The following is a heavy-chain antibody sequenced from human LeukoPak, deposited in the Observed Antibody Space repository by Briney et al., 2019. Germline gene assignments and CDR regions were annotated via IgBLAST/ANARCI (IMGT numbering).Heavy chain of an antibody. V-gene: IGHV1-18*01. CDR1: GYTFTSYG. CDR3: ARARDYYGSGSYYNPVDFDY. Sequence: EASVKVSCKASGYTFTSYGISWVRQAPGQGLEWMGWISAYNGNTNYAQKLQGRVTMTTDTSTSTAYMELRSLRSDDTAVYYCARARDYYGSGSYYNPVDFDYWGQGTLVTVSS. CDR2: ISAYNGNT. J-gene: IGHJ4*02. D-gene: IGHD3-10*01.